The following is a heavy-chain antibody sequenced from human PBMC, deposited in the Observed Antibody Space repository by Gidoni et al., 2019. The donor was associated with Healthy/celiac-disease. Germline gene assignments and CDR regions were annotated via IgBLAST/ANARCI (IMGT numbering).Heavy chain of an antibody. D-gene: IGHD2-15*01. CDR3: ARVLKGYCSGGSCYNAFDI. J-gene: IGHJ3*02. Sequence: QVQLQESGPGLVQPSQTLSLTCTVSGGSISSGSYYWSWIRQPAGKGLEWIGRIYTSGSTNYNPSLKSRVTISVDTSKNQFSLKLSSVTAADTAVYYGARVLKGYCSGGSCYNAFDIWGQGTMVTVSS. V-gene: IGHV4-61*02. CDR1: GGSISSGSYY. CDR2: IYTSGST.